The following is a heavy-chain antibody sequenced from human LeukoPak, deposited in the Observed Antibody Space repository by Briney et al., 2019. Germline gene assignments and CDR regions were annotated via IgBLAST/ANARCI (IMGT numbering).Heavy chain of an antibody. V-gene: IGHV4-61*02. D-gene: IGHD3-10*01. CDR2: IYTSGST. CDR3: ARRPLVYYYGSGSFDY. Sequence: PSETLSLTCTVSGGSISSGSYYWSWIRQPAGKGLEWIGRIYTSGSTNYNPSLKSRVTISVDTSKNQFSLKLSSVTAADTAVYYCARRPLVYYYGSGSFDYWGQGTLVTVSS. J-gene: IGHJ4*02. CDR1: GGSISSGSYY.